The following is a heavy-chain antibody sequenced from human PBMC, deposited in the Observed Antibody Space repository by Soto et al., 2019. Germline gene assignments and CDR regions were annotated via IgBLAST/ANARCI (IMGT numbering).Heavy chain of an antibody. Sequence: PSETLSLTCAVYGGSFSGYYWSWIRQPPGKGLEWIGEINHSGSTNYNPPLKSRVTISVDTSKNQFSLKLSSVTAADTAVYYCASAKIYYYYMDVWGKGTTVTVSS. CDR2: INHSGST. V-gene: IGHV4-34*01. J-gene: IGHJ6*03. CDR3: ASAKIYYYYMDV. D-gene: IGHD2-15*01. CDR1: GGSFSGYY.